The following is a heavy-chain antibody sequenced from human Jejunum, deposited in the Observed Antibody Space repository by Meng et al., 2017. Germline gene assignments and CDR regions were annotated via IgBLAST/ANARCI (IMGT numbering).Heavy chain of an antibody. V-gene: IGHV4-61*08. D-gene: IGHD1-26*01. CDR1: VGSVGRAGYR. J-gene: IGHJ4*02. CDR2: ANT. Sequence: QVHLPESGPGLVRPTETVSLIFTASVGSVGRAGYRRGWIRQRPGRGLAWIGYANTNYNPSLKRRVTISLDTSRNLFSLSLTSVTAADTAVSYCARDSMGSLDYWGQGILVTVSS. CDR3: ARDSMGSLDY.